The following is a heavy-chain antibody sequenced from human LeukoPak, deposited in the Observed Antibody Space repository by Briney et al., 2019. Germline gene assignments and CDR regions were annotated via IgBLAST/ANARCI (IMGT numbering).Heavy chain of an antibody. CDR1: GYTFTSYG. J-gene: IGHJ4*02. D-gene: IGHD3-10*01. V-gene: IGHV1-18*01. CDR3: ARIIDGSGSYYLDKTYYFDY. CDR2: ISAYNGNT. Sequence: ASVKVSCKASGYTFTSYGISWVRQAPGQGLEWMGWISAYNGNTNYAQKLQGRVTMTTDTSTSTAYMELRSLRSDDTAVYYCARIIDGSGSYYLDKTYYFDYWGQGTLVTVSS.